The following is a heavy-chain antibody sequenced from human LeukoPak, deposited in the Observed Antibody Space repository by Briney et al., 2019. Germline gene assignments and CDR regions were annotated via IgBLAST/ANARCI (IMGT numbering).Heavy chain of an antibody. D-gene: IGHD1-26*01. V-gene: IGHV3-49*04. CDR1: GFTFGDYA. J-gene: IGHJ4*02. CDR3: TKSGTAIVGTTAAYYFDY. Sequence: PGRSLRLSCTASGFTFGDYAMSWVRQAPGKGLEWVGFIRSKAYGGTAEYAASVKGRFTISRDDSKSIAYLQMNSLKTEDTAVYYCTKSGTAIVGTTAAYYFDYWGQGTLVTVSS. CDR2: IRSKAYGGTA.